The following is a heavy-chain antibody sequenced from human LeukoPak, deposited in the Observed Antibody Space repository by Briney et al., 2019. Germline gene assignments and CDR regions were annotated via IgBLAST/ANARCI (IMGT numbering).Heavy chain of an antibody. CDR3: AREMSIAARPSLDY. D-gene: IGHD6-6*01. V-gene: IGHV3-48*02. CDR2: ISSSSSTI. CDR1: GFTFSSYS. Sequence: GGSLRLSCAASGFTFSSYSMNWVRQAPGKGLEWVSSISSSSSTIYYADSVKGRFTISRDNAKNSLYLQMNSLRDEDTAVYYCAREMSIAARPSLDYWGQGTLVTVSS. J-gene: IGHJ4*02.